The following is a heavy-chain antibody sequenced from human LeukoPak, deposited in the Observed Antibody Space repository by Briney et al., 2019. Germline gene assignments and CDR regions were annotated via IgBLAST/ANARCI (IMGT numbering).Heavy chain of an antibody. CDR2: IGSGGGGT. CDR1: GFTFSNYA. D-gene: IGHD3-16*02. J-gene: IGHJ4*02. CDR3: ANYIWGSYRHYFDS. V-gene: IGHV3-23*01. Sequence: AGGSLRLSCAASGFTFSNYAITWVRQAPGKGLEWVSVIGSGGGGTYYADSVTGRFTLSRDKSKNTVYLQMNSLRAEDTAVYFCANYIWGSYRHYFDSWGQGTLVTVSS.